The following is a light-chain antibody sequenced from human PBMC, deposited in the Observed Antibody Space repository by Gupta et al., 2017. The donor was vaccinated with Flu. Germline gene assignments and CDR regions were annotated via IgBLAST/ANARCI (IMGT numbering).Light chain of an antibody. CDR1: RSVLSISNNKNF. CDR2: WAS. V-gene: IGKV4-1*01. Sequence: DIVMTQFPDSLPVSLGERATINCKSSRSVLSISNNKNFLAWYQQKSGQPPKLLMYWASTRESGVPARFSGSGSGTDFNLTISSLQAEDVAIYHCQQYYGSTTFGQGTRLEIK. J-gene: IGKJ5*01. CDR3: QQYYGSTT.